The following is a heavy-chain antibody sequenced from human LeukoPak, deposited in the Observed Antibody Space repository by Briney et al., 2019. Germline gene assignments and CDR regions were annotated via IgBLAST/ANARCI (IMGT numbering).Heavy chain of an antibody. D-gene: IGHD5-18*01. CDR1: GFTFSSYA. J-gene: IGHJ4*02. CDR3: ARVQIQLWLRGNFDY. Sequence: AGGSLRLSCAASGFTFSSYAMHWVRQAPGKGLEWVAVISYDGSNKYYADSVKGRFTISRDNSKNTLYLQMNSLRAEDTAVYYCARVQIQLWLRGNFDYWGQGTLVTVSS. V-gene: IGHV3-30*04. CDR2: ISYDGSNK.